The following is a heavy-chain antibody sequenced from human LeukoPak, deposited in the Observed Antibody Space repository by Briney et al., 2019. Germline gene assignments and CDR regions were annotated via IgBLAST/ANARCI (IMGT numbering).Heavy chain of an antibody. J-gene: IGHJ5*02. CDR1: GYTFTSYY. Sequence: APSVKVSCKASGYTFTSYYMHWVRQAPGQGLEWMGWINPHSGGTNYAHKFQGRVTMTRDTSISTAYMELSSLRSDGTAVYYCAREGGSSYGYAYHWGQGTLVTVSS. CDR2: INPHSGGT. V-gene: IGHV1-2*07. CDR3: AREGGSSYGYAYH. D-gene: IGHD5-18*01.